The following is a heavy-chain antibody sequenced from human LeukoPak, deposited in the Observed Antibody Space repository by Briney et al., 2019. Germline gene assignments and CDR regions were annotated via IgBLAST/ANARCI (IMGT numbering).Heavy chain of an antibody. CDR3: ARGVQGPLGDWFDP. D-gene: IGHD1-1*01. CDR1: GYTFTSYD. Sequence: ASVKVSCKASGYTFTSYDINWVRQATGQGLEWMGWMNPNSGNTGYAQKFQDRVTMTRNTSISTAYMELSSLRSEDTAVYYCARGVQGPLGDWFDPWGQGTLVTVSS. V-gene: IGHV1-8*01. J-gene: IGHJ5*02. CDR2: MNPNSGNT.